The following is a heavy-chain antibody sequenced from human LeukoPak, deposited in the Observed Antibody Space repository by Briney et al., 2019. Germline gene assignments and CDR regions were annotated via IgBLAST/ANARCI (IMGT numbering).Heavy chain of an antibody. CDR1: GFPFSNYR. Sequence: GGSLRLSCAASGFPFSNYRMSWVPRAPGKGLEWVANIKQDGSETYYVDSLRGRFTISRDNAKKSLYLQMNSLRAEDTAVYYCARDFWGAYRVDYFDYWGQGTLVTVSS. CDR3: ARDFWGAYRVDYFDY. J-gene: IGHJ4*02. D-gene: IGHD3-3*01. V-gene: IGHV3-7*01. CDR2: IKQDGSET.